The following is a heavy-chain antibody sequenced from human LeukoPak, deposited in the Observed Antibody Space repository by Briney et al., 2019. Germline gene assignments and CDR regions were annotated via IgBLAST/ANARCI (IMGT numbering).Heavy chain of an antibody. V-gene: IGHV1-46*01. J-gene: IGHJ5*02. D-gene: IGHD3-10*01. CDR2: INPSGGST. CDR3: ARSDNMERTRTLWFGESFNWFDP. CDR1: GYTFTSYY. Sequence: GASVKVSCKASGYTFTSYYMHWVRRAPGQGLEWMGIINPSGGSTSCAQKFQGRVTMTRDTSTSTVYMELSSLRSEDTAVYYCARSDNMERTRTLWFGESFNWFDPWGQGTLVTVSS.